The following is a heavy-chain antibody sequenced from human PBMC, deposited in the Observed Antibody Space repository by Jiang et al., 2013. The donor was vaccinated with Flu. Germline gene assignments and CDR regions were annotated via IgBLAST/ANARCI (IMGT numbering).Heavy chain of an antibody. CDR2: INHAGGT. D-gene: IGHD2-8*01. CDR3: ARHLGYCDNDVCYRALAY. V-gene: IGHV4-34*01. Sequence: LLKPSEILSLTCAVRGESLGTYYWSWIRQPPGKGLEWIGEINHAGGTNYSLSLRSRVTMSVDTSKNQFSLKLRSVTAADTAVYYCARHLGYCDNDVCYRALAYWGRGTLVTVSS. CDR1: GESLGTYY. J-gene: IGHJ4*02.